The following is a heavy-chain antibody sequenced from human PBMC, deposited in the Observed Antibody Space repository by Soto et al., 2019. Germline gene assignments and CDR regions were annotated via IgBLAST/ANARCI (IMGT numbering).Heavy chain of an antibody. Sequence: EVRLLESGGGLVQPGGSLRLSCAGSGFTFSSNAMSWVRQAPGKGLELVSSVSGDGYASDYADSVKGRFTVSRHNSKNTLYLQMNSLRAEDTAVYYCAKRHYYGSGSFALETWGQGTLVTVSS. J-gene: IGHJ4*03. CDR2: VSGDGYAS. V-gene: IGHV3-23*01. D-gene: IGHD3-10*01. CDR1: GFTFSSNA. CDR3: AKRHYYGSGSFALET.